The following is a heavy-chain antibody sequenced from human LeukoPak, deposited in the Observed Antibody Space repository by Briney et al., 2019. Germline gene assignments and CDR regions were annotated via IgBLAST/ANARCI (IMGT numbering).Heavy chain of an antibody. CDR1: GGSFSGYY. CDR2: INHSGST. V-gene: IGHV4-34*01. CDR3: ARGRGYSYGYQYYYDSSGHFVFDY. Sequence: SETLSVTCAVYGGSFSGYYWSWIRQPPGKGLEWIGEINHSGSTNYNPSLKSRVTISVDTSKNQFSLKLSSVTAADTAVYYCARGRGYSYGYQYYYDSSGHFVFDYWGQGTLVTVSS. J-gene: IGHJ4*02. D-gene: IGHD3-22*01.